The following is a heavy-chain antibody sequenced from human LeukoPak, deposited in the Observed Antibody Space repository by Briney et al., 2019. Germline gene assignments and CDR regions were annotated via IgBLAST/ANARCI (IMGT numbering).Heavy chain of an antibody. Sequence: ASVKVSCKASGYTFTSYDINWVRQATGQGLEWMGWMNPNSGNTGYAQKFQGRVTMTRNTSISTAYMELSSPRSEDTAVYYCARGRSKRFLEWLSIYYFDYWGQGTLVTVSS. J-gene: IGHJ4*02. CDR3: ARGRSKRFLEWLSIYYFDY. V-gene: IGHV1-8*01. D-gene: IGHD3-3*01. CDR1: GYTFTSYD. CDR2: MNPNSGNT.